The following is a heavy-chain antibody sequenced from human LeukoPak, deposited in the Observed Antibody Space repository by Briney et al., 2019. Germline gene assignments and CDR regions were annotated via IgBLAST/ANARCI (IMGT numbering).Heavy chain of an antibody. Sequence: SETLSLTCTVSGGSISSYYWSWIRQPPRKGLEWIGYIYYSGSTNYNPSLKSRVTISVDTSKNQFSLKLSSVTAADTAVYYCARFSSGYYYWGQGTLVTVSS. V-gene: IGHV4-59*01. J-gene: IGHJ4*02. D-gene: IGHD3-22*01. CDR2: IYYSGST. CDR1: GGSISSYY. CDR3: ARFSSGYYY.